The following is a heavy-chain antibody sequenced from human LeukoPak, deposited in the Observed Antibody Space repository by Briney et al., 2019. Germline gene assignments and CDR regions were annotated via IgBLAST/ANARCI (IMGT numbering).Heavy chain of an antibody. CDR2: IYYSGST. V-gene: IGHV4-39*01. CDR3: ARYFRIAASIDY. D-gene: IGHD6-6*01. CDR1: GGSISRSSYY. J-gene: IGHJ4*02. Sequence: NPSETLSLTCTVSGGSISRSSYYWGWIRQPPGKGLEWIGSIYYSGSTYYNPSLKSRVTISVDTSKNQFSLKLSSVTAADTAVYYCARYFRIAASIDYWGQGTLVTVSS.